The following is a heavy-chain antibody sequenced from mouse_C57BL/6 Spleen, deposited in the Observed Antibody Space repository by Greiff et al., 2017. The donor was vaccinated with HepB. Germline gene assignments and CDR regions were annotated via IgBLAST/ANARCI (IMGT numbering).Heavy chain of an antibody. CDR1: GYTFTSYW. Sequence: VQLQQPGAELVKPGASVKLSCKASGYTFTSYWMQWVKQRPGQGLEWIGEIDPSDSYTNYNQKFKGKATLTVDTSSSPAYMQLSSLTSEDSAVYYCARRGSNYVYYFDYRGQGTTLTVSS. CDR3: ARRGSNYVYYFDY. CDR2: IDPSDSYT. D-gene: IGHD2-5*01. V-gene: IGHV1-50*01. J-gene: IGHJ2*01.